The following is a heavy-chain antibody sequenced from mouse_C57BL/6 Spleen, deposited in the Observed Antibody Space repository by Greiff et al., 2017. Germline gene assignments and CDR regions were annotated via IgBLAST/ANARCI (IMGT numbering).Heavy chain of an antibody. CDR2: IDPETGGT. V-gene: IGHV1-15*01. Sequence: VQLQQSGAELVRPGASVTLSCKASGYTFTDYEMHWVKQTPVHGLEWIGAIDPETGGTAYNQKFKGKAILTADKSSSTAYMELRSLTSEDSAVYYCTREGVPWFAYWGQGTLVTVAA. CDR3: TREGVPWFAY. CDR1: GYTFTDYE. J-gene: IGHJ3*01.